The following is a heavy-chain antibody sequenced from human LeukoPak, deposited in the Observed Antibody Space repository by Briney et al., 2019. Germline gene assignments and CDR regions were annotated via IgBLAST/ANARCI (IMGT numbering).Heavy chain of an antibody. Sequence: ASVKVSCKASGYTFTSYGISWVRQAPGHGLEWMGWISAYNGNTNYAQKLQGRVTMTTDTSTSTAYMELRSLRSDDTAVYYCARDRSIAARFRDLYYFDYWGQGTLVTVSS. J-gene: IGHJ4*02. D-gene: IGHD6-6*01. CDR3: ARDRSIAARFRDLYYFDY. CDR2: ISAYNGNT. V-gene: IGHV1-18*01. CDR1: GYTFTSYG.